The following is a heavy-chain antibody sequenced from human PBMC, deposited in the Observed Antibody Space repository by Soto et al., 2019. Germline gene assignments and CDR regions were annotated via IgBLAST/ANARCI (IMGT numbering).Heavy chain of an antibody. D-gene: IGHD2-15*01. J-gene: IGHJ4*02. CDR1: GGSFSGYY. CDR2: INHSGST. CDR3: ARLIKTPSLWWHRPFDY. Sequence: QVQLQQWGAGLLKPSETLSLTCAVYGGSFSGYYWSWIRQPPGKGLEWIGEINHSGSTNYNPSLKSRVTISVDTSKNQFSLKLSSVTAADTAVYYCARLIKTPSLWWHRPFDYWGQGTLVTVSS. V-gene: IGHV4-34*01.